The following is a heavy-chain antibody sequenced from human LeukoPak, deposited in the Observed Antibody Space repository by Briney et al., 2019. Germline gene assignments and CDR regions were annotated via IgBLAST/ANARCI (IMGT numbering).Heavy chain of an antibody. V-gene: IGHV3-48*03. D-gene: IGHD3-9*01. J-gene: IGHJ4*02. Sequence: PGGSLRLSCAASGFTFSSYEINWVRQAPGKGLEWVSYIGSSGSTIYYADSVKGRFTISRDNAKNSLYLQMNNLRAEDTAVYYCATGGWLLSYWGQGSLVTVSS. CDR2: IGSSGSTI. CDR3: ATGGWLLSY. CDR1: GFTFSSYE.